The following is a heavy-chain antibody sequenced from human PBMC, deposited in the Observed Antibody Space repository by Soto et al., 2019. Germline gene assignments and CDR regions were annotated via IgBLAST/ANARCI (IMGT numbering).Heavy chain of an antibody. CDR3: ARAEYSSSWSPYYYYYGMDV. J-gene: IGHJ6*02. CDR1: GFTFDSYP. Sequence: GGSLRLSCAFSGFTFDSYPMHLVRQAPGKGLEWVAVVSYDGTKEYYADSVKGRFTISRDNSKSTLSLQMNSLRADDTAVYYCARAEYSSSWSPYYYYYGMDVWGQGTTVTVSS. CDR2: VSYDGTKE. D-gene: IGHD6-13*01. V-gene: IGHV3-30*14.